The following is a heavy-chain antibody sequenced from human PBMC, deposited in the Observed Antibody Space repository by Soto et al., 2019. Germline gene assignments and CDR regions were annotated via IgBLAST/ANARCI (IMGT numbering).Heavy chain of an antibody. V-gene: IGHV3-21*04. J-gene: IGHJ4*02. D-gene: IGHD6-19*01. Sequence: GGSLRLSCAASGFTFSSYSMNWVRQAPGKGLEWVSSISSSSSYIYYADSVKGRFTISRDNSKNSLYLQMNSLRAEDTAVYYCAKDQYNSGVSIGYWGQGTLVTVSS. CDR1: GFTFSSYS. CDR2: ISSSSSYI. CDR3: AKDQYNSGVSIGY.